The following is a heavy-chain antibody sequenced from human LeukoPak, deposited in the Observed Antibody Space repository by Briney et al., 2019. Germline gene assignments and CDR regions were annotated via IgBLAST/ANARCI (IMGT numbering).Heavy chain of an antibody. CDR1: GFTFSSYS. V-gene: IGHV3-21*01. CDR3: ARDQGQWLVTRDFDY. J-gene: IGHJ4*02. CDR2: ISSSSSYI. D-gene: IGHD6-19*01. Sequence: GRSLRLSCAASGFTFSSYSMNWVRQAPGKGLERVSSISSSSSYIYYADSVKGRFTISRDNAKNSLYLQMNSLRAEDTAVYYCARDQGQWLVTRDFDYWGQGTLVTVSS.